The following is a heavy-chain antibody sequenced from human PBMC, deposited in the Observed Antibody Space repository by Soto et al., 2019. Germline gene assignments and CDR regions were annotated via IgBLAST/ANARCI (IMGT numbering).Heavy chain of an antibody. V-gene: IGHV4-34*01. CDR1: GGSFSGYY. Sequence: SETLSLTCAVYGGSFSGYYWSWIRQPPGKGLEWIGEINHSGSTNYNPSLKSRVTISVDTSKNQFSLKLSSVTAADTAVYYCARVAAVAGTRGYYYYGMDVWGQGTTVTVSS. CDR3: ARVAAVAGTRGYYYYGMDV. CDR2: INHSGST. J-gene: IGHJ6*02. D-gene: IGHD6-19*01.